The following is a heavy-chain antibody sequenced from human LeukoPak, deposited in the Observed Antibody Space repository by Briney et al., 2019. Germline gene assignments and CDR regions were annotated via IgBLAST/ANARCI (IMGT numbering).Heavy chain of an antibody. CDR1: VGSISSYY. J-gene: IGHJ4*02. CDR3: ARGRSLDY. D-gene: IGHD5-24*01. CDR2: IYYSGST. V-gene: IGHV4-59*01. Sequence: SETLSLTCTVSVGSISSYYWSWIRQPPGKGLEWIGYIYYSGSTNYNPSLKSRVTISVDTSKNQFSLKLSSVTAADTAVYYCARGRSLDYWGQGTLVTVSS.